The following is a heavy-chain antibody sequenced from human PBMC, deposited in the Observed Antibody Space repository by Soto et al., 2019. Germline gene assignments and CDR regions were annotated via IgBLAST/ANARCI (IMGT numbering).Heavy chain of an antibody. CDR1: GGSINNHY. D-gene: IGHD7-27*01. J-gene: IGHJ4*02. Sequence: QVQLQESGPGLVKPSETLSLTCTVSGGSINNHYWSWSRQPPGQGLEWIGYIYYRGSTNYNPSLKSRVTMSVDTSKNQFSLKLSSLTAADTAIYYCARANWFFDYWGQGTLVTVSS. CDR2: IYYRGST. CDR3: ARANWFFDY. V-gene: IGHV4-59*11.